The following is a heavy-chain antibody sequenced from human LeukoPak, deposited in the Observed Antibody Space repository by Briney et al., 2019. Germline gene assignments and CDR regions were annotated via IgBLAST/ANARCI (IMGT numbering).Heavy chain of an antibody. D-gene: IGHD2-2*01. CDR2: ISSSGSTI. Sequence: PGGSLRLSCAASGFTFSDYYMSWIRQAPGKGLEWVSYISSSGSTIYYADSVKGRFTISRDNAKNSLYLQMNSLRAEDTAVYYCARSRVPAAIGYYFDYWGQGTLVTVSS. V-gene: IGHV3-11*01. J-gene: IGHJ4*02. CDR3: ARSRVPAAIGYYFDY. CDR1: GFTFSDYY.